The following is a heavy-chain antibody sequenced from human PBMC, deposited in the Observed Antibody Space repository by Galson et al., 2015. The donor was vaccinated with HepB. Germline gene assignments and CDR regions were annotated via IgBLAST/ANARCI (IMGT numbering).Heavy chain of an antibody. J-gene: IGHJ6*02. CDR2: ISGSGGST. CDR1: GFTFSSYA. D-gene: IGHD4-17*01. CDR3: AKFPTVTPLVVMDV. V-gene: IGHV3-23*01. Sequence: SLRLSCAASGFTFSSYAKSWVRQAPGKGLEWVSAISGSGGSTYYADSVKGRFTISRDNSKNTLYLQMNSLRAEDTAVYYCAKFPTVTPLVVMDVWGQGTTVTVSS.